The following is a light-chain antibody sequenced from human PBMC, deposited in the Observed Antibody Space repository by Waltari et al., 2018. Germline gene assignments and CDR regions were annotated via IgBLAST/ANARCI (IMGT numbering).Light chain of an antibody. CDR1: KLGDKY. Sequence: SYELTQPPSVSVSPGQTASITCSGDKLGDKYACWYQQKPGQSPVLVIYQDSTRPSGIPERFSGSNSGNTATLTISGTQAMDEADYYCQAWDSSTWGFGGGTKLTVL. CDR2: QDS. CDR3: QAWDSSTWG. V-gene: IGLV3-1*01. J-gene: IGLJ3*02.